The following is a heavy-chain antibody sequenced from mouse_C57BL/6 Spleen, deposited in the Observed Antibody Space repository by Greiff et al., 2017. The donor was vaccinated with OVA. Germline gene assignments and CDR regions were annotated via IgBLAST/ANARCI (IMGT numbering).Heavy chain of an antibody. D-gene: IGHD2-4*01. CDR3: ARDWDYDYYAMDY. V-gene: IGHV3-6*01. CDR1: GYSITSGYY. CDR2: ISYDGTN. J-gene: IGHJ4*01. Sequence: EVKVEESGPGLVKPSQSLSLTCSVTGYSITSGYYWNWIRQFPGNKLAWMCYISYDGTNNYNPSLKNRISITRDTTMNQFVLKLNSVTTEDTATYYWARDWDYDYYAMDYWGQGTSVTVAS.